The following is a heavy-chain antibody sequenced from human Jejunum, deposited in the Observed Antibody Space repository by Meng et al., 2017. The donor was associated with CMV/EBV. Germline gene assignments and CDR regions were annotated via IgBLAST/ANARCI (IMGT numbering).Heavy chain of an antibody. D-gene: IGHD1-1*01. Sequence: GAISTGRYSWLWLRQHPGTRLEWIGSIYSRGGASYHPSLNSRVTISLATSKHQFSLKLTSVTAADTAVYYCARGLYQKQLPTNWFDPWGQGTLVTVSS. CDR1: GAISTGRYS. CDR3: ARGLYQKQLPTNWFDP. J-gene: IGHJ5*02. CDR2: IYSRGGA. V-gene: IGHV4-31*02.